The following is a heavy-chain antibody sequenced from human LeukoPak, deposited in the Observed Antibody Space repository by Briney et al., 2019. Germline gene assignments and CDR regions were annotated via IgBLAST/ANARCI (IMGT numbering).Heavy chain of an antibody. V-gene: IGHV1-46*01. J-gene: IGHJ5*02. CDR1: GYTFTSYY. CDR2: INPSGGST. D-gene: IGHD2-2*01. Sequence: ASVKVSCKASGYTFTSYYMHWVRQAPGQGLEWMGIINPSGGSTSYAQKFQGRVTMTRDTSTGTVYMELSSLRSDDTAVYYCARLGVDCSSSSCSRRWFDPWGQGTLVTVSS. CDR3: ARLGVDCSSSSCSRRWFDP.